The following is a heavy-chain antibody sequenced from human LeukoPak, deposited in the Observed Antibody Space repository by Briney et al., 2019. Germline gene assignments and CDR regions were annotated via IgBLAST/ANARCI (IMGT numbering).Heavy chain of an antibody. CDR3: ARDAAEYGVASFDY. V-gene: IGHV3-21*01. D-gene: IGHD3-3*01. Sequence: GGSLRLSCAASGFTFSSYSMNWVRQAPGKGLEWVSSISSSSSSYIYYADSVKGRFTISRDNAKNSLYLQMNSLRAEDTAVYYCARDAAEYGVASFDYWGQGTLVTVSS. J-gene: IGHJ4*02. CDR2: ISSSSSSYI. CDR1: GFTFSSYS.